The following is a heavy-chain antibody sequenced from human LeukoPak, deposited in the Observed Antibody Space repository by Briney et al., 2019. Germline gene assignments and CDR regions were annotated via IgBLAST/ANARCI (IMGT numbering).Heavy chain of an antibody. D-gene: IGHD2-2*01. Sequence: ASVKVSCEASGYTFTSYYMHWVRQAPGQGLEWMGIINPSGGSTSYAQKFQGRVTMTRDTSTSTVYMELSSLRSEDTAVYYCARVTSTNEKYYYYYYGMDVWGQGTTVTVSS. CDR3: ARVTSTNEKYYYYYYGMDV. CDR2: INPSGGST. J-gene: IGHJ6*02. V-gene: IGHV1-46*01. CDR1: GYTFTSYY.